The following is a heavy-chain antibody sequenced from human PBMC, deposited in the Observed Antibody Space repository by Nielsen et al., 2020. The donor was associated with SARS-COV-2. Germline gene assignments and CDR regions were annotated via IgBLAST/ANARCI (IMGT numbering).Heavy chain of an antibody. V-gene: IGHV4-59*12. J-gene: IGHJ5*02. Sequence: SETLSLTCTVSGGSISGYFWNWIRQPPGKGLEWIGFVSYTGTSNSNASLRGRVTISADTSRNQLSLKLSSVTAADTAVYYCVRDGGYDDRFDPWGQGTLVTVSS. CDR3: VRDGGYDDRFDP. CDR2: VSYTGTS. CDR1: GGSISGYF. D-gene: IGHD3-22*01.